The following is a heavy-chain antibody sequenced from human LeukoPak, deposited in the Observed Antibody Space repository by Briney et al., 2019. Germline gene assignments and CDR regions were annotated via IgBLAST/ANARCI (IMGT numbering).Heavy chain of an antibody. CDR3: AREVEQQLVPYYYYMDV. CDR1: GGSIRTYH. CDR2: IFYSGST. J-gene: IGHJ6*03. D-gene: IGHD6-13*01. Sequence: SETLSLTCTVSGGSIRTYHWSWIRQPQGKGLEWIGYIFYSGSTSYNSSLKSRLTISIDTSKNQFSLKLSSVTAADTAVYYCAREVEQQLVPYYYYMDVWGKGTTVTVSS. V-gene: IGHV4-59*12.